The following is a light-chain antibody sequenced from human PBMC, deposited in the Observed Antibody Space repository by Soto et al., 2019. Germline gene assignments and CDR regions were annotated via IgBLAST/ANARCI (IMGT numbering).Light chain of an antibody. Sequence: EIVMTQSPDTLYVSPGERATLSCRASQSVSSNLACYQQKPGQAPRLLIYDAYNRATGIPPRFSGSGSGTDFTLTISSLEPEDSAVYYCQQRHMWPITFGQGTRLEIK. V-gene: IGKV3-11*01. CDR1: QSVSSN. J-gene: IGKJ5*01. CDR3: QQRHMWPIT. CDR2: DAY.